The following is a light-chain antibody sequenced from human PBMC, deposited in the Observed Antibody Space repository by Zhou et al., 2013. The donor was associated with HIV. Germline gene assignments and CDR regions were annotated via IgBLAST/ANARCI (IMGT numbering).Light chain of an antibody. CDR2: DAS. CDR1: QSVSSY. Sequence: EIVLTQSPVTPSLSPGERATLSCRASQSVSSYLAWYRQNPGQAPRLLIYDASDRAAGVPARFSGGGSGTDFTLTISSLEPEDFAVYYCQFRNTFGQGTKLEIK. J-gene: IGKJ2*01. CDR3: QFRNT. V-gene: IGKV3-11*01.